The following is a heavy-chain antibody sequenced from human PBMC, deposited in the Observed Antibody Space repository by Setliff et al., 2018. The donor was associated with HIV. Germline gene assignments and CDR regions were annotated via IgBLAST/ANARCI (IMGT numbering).Heavy chain of an antibody. Sequence: PGGSLRLSCAASGFTFSTYRMSWVRQAPGKGLEWVANIKQDGSEKNYMDSVKGRFTISRDNAKNSLYLQMNSLRVEDTAVYHCATDCAVVGGTGSLDSWGQGTLVTVSS. CDR2: IKQDGSEK. V-gene: IGHV3-7*05. CDR3: ATDCAVVGGTGSLDS. J-gene: IGHJ4*02. D-gene: IGHD1-26*01. CDR1: GFTFSTYR.